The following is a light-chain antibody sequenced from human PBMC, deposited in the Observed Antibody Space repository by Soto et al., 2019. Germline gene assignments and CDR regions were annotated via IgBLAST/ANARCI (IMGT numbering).Light chain of an antibody. CDR3: QQYGSSPPIT. CDR2: GAS. V-gene: IGKV3-20*01. CDR1: QRVRSSY. J-gene: IGKJ5*01. Sequence: EIVLTQSPGTLSLSPGGRATPSCGASQRVRSSYLAGYQQKPGQAPRLLIYGASSRATGIPDRFSGSGSGTDFTLTISRLEPEDFAVYYCQQYGSSPPITFGQGTRLEIK.